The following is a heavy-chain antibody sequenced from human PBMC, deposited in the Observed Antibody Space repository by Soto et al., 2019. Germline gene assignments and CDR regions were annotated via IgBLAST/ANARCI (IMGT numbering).Heavy chain of an antibody. V-gene: IGHV1-69*01. CDR3: ALLPRITMVRGVGGMDV. J-gene: IGHJ6*02. Sequence: QVQLVQSGAEVKKPGSSVKVSCKASGGTFSSYAISWVRQAPGQGLEWMGGIIPIFGTANYAQKFQGRVTITADESTSTAYMELSSLRSEDTAVYYCALLPRITMVRGVGGMDVWGQGTTFTVSS. CDR2: IIPIFGTA. CDR1: GGTFSSYA. D-gene: IGHD3-10*01.